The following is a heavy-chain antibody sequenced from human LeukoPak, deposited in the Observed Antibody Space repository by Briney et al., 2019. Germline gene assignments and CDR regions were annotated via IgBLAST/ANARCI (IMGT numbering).Heavy chain of an antibody. J-gene: IGHJ6*03. CDR1: GYTFTSYY. CDR2: VSPSGGRT. V-gene: IGHV1-46*01. D-gene: IGHD3-3*01. CDR3: ARDGRFLEWLEEVVRGYHMDV. Sequence: ASVKVSCKASGYTFTSYYMHWVRQAPGQGLEWMGVVSPSGGRTTYAQKFQGRVTMTRDTSTITVYMGMSSLRSEDTAVYYCARDGRFLEWLEEVVRGYHMDVWAKGPRSPSP.